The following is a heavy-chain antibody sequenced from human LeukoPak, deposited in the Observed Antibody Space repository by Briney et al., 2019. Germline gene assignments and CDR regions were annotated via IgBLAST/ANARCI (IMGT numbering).Heavy chain of an antibody. D-gene: IGHD1-26*01. J-gene: IGHJ6*03. CDR2: IYWDDDK. CDR3: ARKKPSGSYPWYCYYYMDV. V-gene: IGHV2-5*02. CDR1: GFSLSTSGVG. Sequence: SGPTLVNPPQTLTLTCTFSGFSLSTSGVGVGWIRQPPGKALEWLALIYWDDDKRYSPSLKSRLTITKDTSKNQVVLTMTNMDPVDTATYYCARKKPSGSYPWYCYYYMDVWGKGTTVTVSS.